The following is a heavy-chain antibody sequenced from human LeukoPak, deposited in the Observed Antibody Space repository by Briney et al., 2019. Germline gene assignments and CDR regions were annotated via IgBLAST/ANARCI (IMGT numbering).Heavy chain of an antibody. CDR3: ARDPRKYSSTPGAFDI. D-gene: IGHD6-13*01. V-gene: IGHV3-48*01. Sequence: GGSLRLSCAASGFTFSSYSMNWVRQASGKGLEWVSYISSSSSTIYYADSVKGRFTISRDNAKNSLYLQMNSLRAEDTAVYYCARDPRKYSSTPGAFDIWGQGTMVTVSS. J-gene: IGHJ3*02. CDR2: ISSSSSTI. CDR1: GFTFSSYS.